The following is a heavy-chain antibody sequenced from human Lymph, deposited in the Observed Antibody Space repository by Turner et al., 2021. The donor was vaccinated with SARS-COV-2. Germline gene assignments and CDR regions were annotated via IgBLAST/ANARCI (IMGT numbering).Heavy chain of an antibody. D-gene: IGHD4-17*01. Sequence: VQLVDSGGGLVKPGGSLRPTCAAFGFNSSTYSMNWVRQDRGKGLEWMSSMSSSSNYIYYADSVKCRFTITRDDAKNSLYLQMNSLRAEYTAVYYCARDIPSTADYFDYWGQGTLVTGSS. CDR3: ARDIPSTADYFDY. V-gene: IGHV3-21*01. CDR1: GFNSSTYS. CDR2: MSSSSNYI. J-gene: IGHJ4*02.